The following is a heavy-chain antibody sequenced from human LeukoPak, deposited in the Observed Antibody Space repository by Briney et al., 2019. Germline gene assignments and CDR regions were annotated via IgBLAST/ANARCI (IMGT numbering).Heavy chain of an antibody. CDR1: GGTFGSYA. J-gene: IGHJ3*02. CDR3: ARDARAYCGGDCYSQDDAFDI. CDR2: IIPIFGTA. V-gene: IGHV1-69*05. Sequence: SVKVSCKASGGTFGSYAISWVRQAPGQGLEWMGGIIPIFGTANYAQKFQGRVTITTDESTSTAYMELSSLRSEDTAVYYCARDARAYCGGDCYSQDDAFDIWGQGTMVTVSS. D-gene: IGHD2-21*01.